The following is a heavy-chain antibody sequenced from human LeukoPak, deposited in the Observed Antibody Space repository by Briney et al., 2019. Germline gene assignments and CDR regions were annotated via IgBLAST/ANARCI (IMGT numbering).Heavy chain of an antibody. D-gene: IGHD6-6*01. Sequence: SETLSLTCAVYGGSFSGYYWSWIRQPPGKGLEWIGEINHSGSTNYNPSLKSRVTISVDTSKNQFSLKLSSVTAADTAVYYCAILEYSSSSEWGQGALVTVSS. CDR2: INHSGST. J-gene: IGHJ4*02. V-gene: IGHV4-34*01. CDR1: GGSFSGYY. CDR3: AILEYSSSSE.